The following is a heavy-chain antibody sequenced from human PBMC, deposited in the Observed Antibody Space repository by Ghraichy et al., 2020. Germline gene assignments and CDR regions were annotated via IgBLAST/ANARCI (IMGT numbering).Heavy chain of an antibody. D-gene: IGHD3-10*01. CDR1: GFTFDDYT. CDR3: AKDNYYGSGSYYPRTSYFDY. Sequence: GGSLRLSCAASGFTFDDYTMHWVRQAPGKGLEWVSLISWDGGSTYYADSVKGRFTISRDNSKNSLYLQMNSLRTEDTALYYCAKDNYYGSGSYYPRTSYFDYWGQGTLVTVSS. V-gene: IGHV3-43*01. J-gene: IGHJ4*02. CDR2: ISWDGGST.